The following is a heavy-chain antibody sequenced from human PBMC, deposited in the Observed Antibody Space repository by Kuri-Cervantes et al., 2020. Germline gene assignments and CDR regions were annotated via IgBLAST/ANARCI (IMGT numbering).Heavy chain of an antibody. Sequence: ASVKVSCKASGYTFTSYSISWVRQAPGQGLEWMGWINAYNGNTNYAQKLQGRVTVTTDTSTSTAYMELRSLRSDDTAVYYCAREGKVVTMVRGVYYYYGMDVWGQGTTVTDSS. CDR1: GYTFTSYS. CDR2: INAYNGNT. CDR3: AREGKVVTMVRGVYYYYGMDV. J-gene: IGHJ6*02. V-gene: IGHV1-18*01. D-gene: IGHD3-10*01.